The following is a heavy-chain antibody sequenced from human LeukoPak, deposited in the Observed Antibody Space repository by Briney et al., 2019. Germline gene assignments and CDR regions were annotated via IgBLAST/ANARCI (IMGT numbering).Heavy chain of an antibody. D-gene: IGHD3-22*01. CDR3: ARDDDSSGHFDY. J-gene: IGHJ4*02. CDR2: MNPNSGNT. CDR1: GYTFTSYD. Sequence: ASVKVSCKASGYTFTSYDINWVRQATGQGLEWMGWMNPNSGNTGYAQKFQGRVTMTRNTSISTAYMELSSLRSEDTAVYYCARDDDSSGHFDYWGQGTLVTVSS. V-gene: IGHV1-8*01.